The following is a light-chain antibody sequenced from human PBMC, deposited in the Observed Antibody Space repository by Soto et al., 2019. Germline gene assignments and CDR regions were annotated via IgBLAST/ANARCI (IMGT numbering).Light chain of an antibody. CDR3: QQYNSYPWT. Sequence: DIQMTQSPSTMSASVGDRVTITCRASQRINRWLASYQQKPWKAPNLLIYDASTLQSGVPARFSGGDSGTDFHLTISGLQEDDLTTFYHQQYNSYPWTFGEATTVEIK. CDR2: DAS. J-gene: IGKJ1*01. V-gene: IGKV1-5*01. CDR1: QRINRW.